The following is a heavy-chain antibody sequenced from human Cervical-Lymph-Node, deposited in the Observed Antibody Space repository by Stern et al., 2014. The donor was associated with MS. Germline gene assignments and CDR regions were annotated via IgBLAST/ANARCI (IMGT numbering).Heavy chain of an antibody. CDR3: ARDHDYYDSTGLVDY. CDR1: GFTFSSYA. CDR2: ISYDGSNK. V-gene: IGHV3-30*10. Sequence: QVQLVESGGGVVQPGWSLRLSCAASGFTFSSYAMHWVRQAPGKGLEWVAVISYDGSNKYYTDSVKGRFTISRDNSKNTLYLQMNSLRAEDTAVYYCARDHDYYDSTGLVDYWGQGTLVTVSS. J-gene: IGHJ4*02. D-gene: IGHD3-22*01.